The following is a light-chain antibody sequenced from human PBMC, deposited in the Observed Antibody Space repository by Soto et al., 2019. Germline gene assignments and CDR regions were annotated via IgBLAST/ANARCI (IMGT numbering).Light chain of an antibody. V-gene: IGLV2-14*01. J-gene: IGLJ1*01. Sequence: SVLSQHGSVSGSLAQSITTSIKKTISDVGAYTYVSWYQQHPGKAPNLMIYDVSNRPSGVSNRFSGSKSGNTAFLIISGLQAEDEADYYCTSYTSNSTPYVFGGGTKVTVL. CDR1: ISDVGAYTY. CDR2: DVS. CDR3: TSYTSNSTPYV.